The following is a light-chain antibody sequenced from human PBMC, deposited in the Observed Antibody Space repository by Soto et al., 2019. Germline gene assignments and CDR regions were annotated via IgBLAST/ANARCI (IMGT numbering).Light chain of an antibody. CDR2: DAS. J-gene: IGKJ1*01. CDR3: QQRRNWPQT. Sequence: EIVLTQSPATLSLSPGERATLSCRASQSVSSYLAWYQQKPGQAPRLPIYDASNRATGIPARFSGSGSGTDFTLTISSLEPEDFAVYYCQQRRNWPQTFGQGTKV. CDR1: QSVSSY. V-gene: IGKV3-11*01.